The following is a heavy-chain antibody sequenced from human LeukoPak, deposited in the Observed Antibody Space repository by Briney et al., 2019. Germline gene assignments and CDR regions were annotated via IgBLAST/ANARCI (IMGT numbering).Heavy chain of an antibody. J-gene: IGHJ3*02. CDR2: IYYSGST. V-gene: IGHV4-59*01. Sequence: SETLSLTCTVYGGSISSYYWSWIRQPPGKGLEWIGYIYYSGSTNYNPSLKSRVTISVDTSKNQFSLKLSSVTAADTAVYYCARGGYYYDSSGYWGAFDIWGQGTMVTVSS. CDR1: GGSISSYY. CDR3: ARGGYYYDSSGYWGAFDI. D-gene: IGHD3-22*01.